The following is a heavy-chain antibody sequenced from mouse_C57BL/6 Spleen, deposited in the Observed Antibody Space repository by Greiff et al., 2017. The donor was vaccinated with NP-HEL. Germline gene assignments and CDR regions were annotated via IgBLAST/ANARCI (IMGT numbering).Heavy chain of an antibody. D-gene: IGHD2-10*01. Sequence: QQSGQGLEWIGNINPSNGGTNYNEKFKSKATLTVDKSSSTAYMQLSSLTSEDSAVYYCARAYYGNYVEWYFDVWGTGTTVTVSS. V-gene: IGHV1-53*01. CDR3: ARAYYGNYVEWYFDV. J-gene: IGHJ1*03. CDR2: INPSNGGT.